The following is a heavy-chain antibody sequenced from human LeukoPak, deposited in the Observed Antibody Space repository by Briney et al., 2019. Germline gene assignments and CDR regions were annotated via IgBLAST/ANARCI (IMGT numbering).Heavy chain of an antibody. Sequence: EGVAVISYNGNNKQYADSVKGRFTISRDNSKNTLYLQMNSLRAEDTAVYYCAKDRSGSWSFDYWGLGTLVTVSS. J-gene: IGHJ4*02. D-gene: IGHD6-13*01. CDR3: AKDRSGSWSFDY. V-gene: IGHV3-30*18. CDR2: ISYNGNNK.